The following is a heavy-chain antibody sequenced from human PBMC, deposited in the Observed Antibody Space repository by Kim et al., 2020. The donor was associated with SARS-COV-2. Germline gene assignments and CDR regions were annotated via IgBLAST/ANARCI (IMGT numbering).Heavy chain of an antibody. CDR3: ARDLGSYYYGSGAPYWFDP. CDR1: GGSISSYY. V-gene: IGHV4-59*13. J-gene: IGHJ5*02. D-gene: IGHD3-10*01. Sequence: SETLSLTCTVSGGSISSYYWSWIRQPPGKGLEWIGYIYYSGSTNYNPSLKSRVTISVDTSKIQFSLKLSSVTAADTAVYYCARDLGSYYYGSGAPYWFDPWGQGTLVTVSS. CDR2: IYYSGST.